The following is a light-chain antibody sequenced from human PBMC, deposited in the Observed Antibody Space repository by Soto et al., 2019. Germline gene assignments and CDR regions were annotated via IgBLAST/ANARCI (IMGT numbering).Light chain of an antibody. CDR3: SSYTTSTTRL. CDR1: SSDVGGYGY. Sequence: QSALTQPASVSGSPGQSITIYCSGTSSDVGGYGYVSWYQQHPGKAPKLMIYEVSNRPSEVSDRFSGSKSANTASLTISGLQAEDEAEYYCSSYTTSTTRLFGGGTKVTVL. V-gene: IGLV2-14*01. J-gene: IGLJ3*02. CDR2: EVS.